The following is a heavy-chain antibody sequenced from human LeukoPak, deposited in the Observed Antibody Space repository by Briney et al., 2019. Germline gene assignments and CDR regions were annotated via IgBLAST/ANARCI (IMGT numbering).Heavy chain of an antibody. Sequence: GSLRLSCAASGFTFDDYGMSWVRQAPGRGLEWVSGINWNGGSTGYADSVEGRFTISRDNAKNSLYLQMNSLRAEDTALYYCARGLRFLEWLEGNLDYWGQGTLVTVSS. V-gene: IGHV3-20*04. D-gene: IGHD3-3*01. CDR2: INWNGGST. CDR1: GFTFDDYG. J-gene: IGHJ4*02. CDR3: ARGLRFLEWLEGNLDY.